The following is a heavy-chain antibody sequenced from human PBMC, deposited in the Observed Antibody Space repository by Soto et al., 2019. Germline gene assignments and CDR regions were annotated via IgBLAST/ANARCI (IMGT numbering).Heavy chain of an antibody. CDR3: ARAVGMTTVNLDY. CDR2: TSFDGSDK. CDR1: GFTFGNYA. V-gene: IGHV3-30*04. Sequence: AGGSLRLSCAASGFTFGNYAMHWVRQAPGRGLEWVAVTSFDGSDKYNADSVKGRFTISRDNSKNTLYLQMSSLRPEDTGVYFCARAVGMTTVNLDYWGQGTLVTVSS. D-gene: IGHD1-26*01. J-gene: IGHJ4*02.